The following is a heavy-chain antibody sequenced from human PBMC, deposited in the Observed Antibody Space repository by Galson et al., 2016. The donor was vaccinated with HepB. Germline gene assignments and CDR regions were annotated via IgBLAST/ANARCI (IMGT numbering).Heavy chain of an antibody. Sequence: LSPTCAVHGESFSYYWSWIRQAPGKGLEWIGEVNHDGNTRYSPSLKSRVTMSADPSKKQVSLNLSSVTAADTAVYYCSRVYTSAWYTGLGWNEYNGLDVWGQGTTVTVS. CDR1: GESFSYY. D-gene: IGHD6-13*01. V-gene: IGHV4-34*01. J-gene: IGHJ6*02. CDR2: VNHDGNT. CDR3: SRVYTSAWYTGLGWNEYNGLDV.